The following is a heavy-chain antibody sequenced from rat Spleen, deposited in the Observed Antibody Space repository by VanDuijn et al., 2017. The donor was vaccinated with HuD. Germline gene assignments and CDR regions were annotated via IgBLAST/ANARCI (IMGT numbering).Heavy chain of an antibody. Sequence: EVQLVESGGGLVQPGRSLKLSCAASGFTFSNYVMDWVRQAPKKGLEWVASISAGGGNTYYVDSVKGRFTISRDNAKNTLTLQMNSLRSEDTATYFCAARGFTPRDNFDYWGQGVMVTVSS. V-gene: IGHV5S13*01. CDR2: ISAGGGNT. D-gene: IGHD1-11*01. J-gene: IGHJ2*01. CDR1: GFTFSNYV. CDR3: AARGFTPRDNFDY.